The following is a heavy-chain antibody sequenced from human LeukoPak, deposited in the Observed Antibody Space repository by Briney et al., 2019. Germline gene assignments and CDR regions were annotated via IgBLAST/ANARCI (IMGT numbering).Heavy chain of an antibody. D-gene: IGHD4-17*01. CDR3: AKLDYGDNFDY. CDR1: GFIVSTNY. J-gene: IGHJ4*02. CDR2: IYSGGST. Sequence: GGSLRLSCAASGFIVSTNYMSWVRQAPGKGLEWVSVIYSGGSTYYTDSVKGRFTISSDNSKNTLYLQMNSLRAEDTAVYYCAKLDYGDNFDYWGQGTLVTVSS. V-gene: IGHV3-66*01.